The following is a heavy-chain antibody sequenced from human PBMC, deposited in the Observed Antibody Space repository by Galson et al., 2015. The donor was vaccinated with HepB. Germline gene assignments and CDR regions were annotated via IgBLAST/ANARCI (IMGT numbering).Heavy chain of an antibody. J-gene: IGHJ5*02. D-gene: IGHD2-8*02. CDR1: GFPFNNAW. CDR3: TTDVYYSTYWSWLDP. CDR2: IKSKTDGETT. V-gene: IGHV3-15*01. Sequence: SLRLSCAASGFPFNNAWMTWVRQAPGMGLEWVGRIKSKTDGETTDYAAPVKGRFTISRDDSENRLYLQMYSLKTEDTAVYYCTTDVYYSTYWSWLDPWGQGTLVTVSS.